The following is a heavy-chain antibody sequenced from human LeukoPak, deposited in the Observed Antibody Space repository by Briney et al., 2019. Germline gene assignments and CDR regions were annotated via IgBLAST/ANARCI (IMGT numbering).Heavy chain of an antibody. Sequence: GGSLRLSCAASGFTFSSYSMNWVRQAPGKGLEWVSYISSSSSTIYYADSVKGRFTISRDNAKNSLYLQMNSLRAEDTAVYYCARARTLYYGSGKIDYWGQGTLVTVSS. V-gene: IGHV3-48*04. J-gene: IGHJ4*02. CDR2: ISSSSSTI. D-gene: IGHD3-10*01. CDR1: GFTFSSYS. CDR3: ARARTLYYGSGKIDY.